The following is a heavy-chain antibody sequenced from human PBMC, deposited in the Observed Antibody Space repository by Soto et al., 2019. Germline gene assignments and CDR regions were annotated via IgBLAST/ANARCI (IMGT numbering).Heavy chain of an antibody. D-gene: IGHD2-2*01. CDR1: GYTFARYG. Sequence: ASEKVSCKASGYTFARYGISWVRQAPGQGLEWMGWISTYNSNTNYARKFQGRVSLTTDTPTNTAYMELRSLTPDATALYYCAREGFCCSGRCAGYVHDDVGMDVWGQGTTVTVS. V-gene: IGHV1-18*01. CDR3: AREGFCCSGRCAGYVHDDVGMDV. CDR2: ISTYNSNT. J-gene: IGHJ6*02.